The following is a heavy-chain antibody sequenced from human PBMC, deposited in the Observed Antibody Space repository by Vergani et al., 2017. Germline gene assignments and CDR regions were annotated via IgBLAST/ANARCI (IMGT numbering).Heavy chain of an antibody. CDR1: GYTFTSYD. D-gene: IGHD2-2*01. CDR3: ARLYCSSTSCYLVWFDP. J-gene: IGHJ5*02. CDR2: MNPNSGNT. V-gene: IGHV1-8*01. Sequence: QVQLVQSGAEVKKPGASVKVSCKASGYTFTSYDINWVRQATGQGLEWMGWMNPNSGNTGYAQKFQGRVTMTRNTSISTAYMELSSLRSEDTAVYYCARLYCSSTSCYLVWFDPWGQGTLVTVSS.